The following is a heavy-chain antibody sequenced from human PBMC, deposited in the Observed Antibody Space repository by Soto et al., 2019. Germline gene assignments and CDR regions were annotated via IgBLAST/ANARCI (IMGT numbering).Heavy chain of an antibody. CDR1: GYTFTSYG. CDR2: VNPILSMS. Sequence: GASVKVSCKASGYTFTSYGINWVRQAPGLGLEWMGRVNPILSMSNYAQRFQGRVTMTADKSTSTAYMELSGLRSEDTAMYYCATSYGSGYRAFDYWGQGALVTVSS. J-gene: IGHJ4*02. D-gene: IGHD3-10*01. CDR3: ATSYGSGYRAFDY. V-gene: IGHV1-69*04.